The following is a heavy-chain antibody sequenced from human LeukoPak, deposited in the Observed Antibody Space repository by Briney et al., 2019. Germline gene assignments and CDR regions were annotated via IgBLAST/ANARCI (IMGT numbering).Heavy chain of an antibody. V-gene: IGHV3-64D*06. J-gene: IGHJ5*02. Sequence: PGGSLRLSCSASGFTFSSYAMHWVRQAPGQGLEYVSAISSSGGGTYYADSVKGRFTISRDNSKNTLHLQMSSLRAEDTAVYYCVKYSNSCYDPWGQGTLVTVSS. CDR3: VKYSNSCYDP. CDR1: GFTFSSYA. D-gene: IGHD6-13*01. CDR2: ISSSGGGT.